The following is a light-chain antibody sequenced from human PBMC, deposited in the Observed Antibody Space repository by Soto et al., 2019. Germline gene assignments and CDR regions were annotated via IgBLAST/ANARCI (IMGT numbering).Light chain of an antibody. J-gene: IGKJ5*01. V-gene: IGKV3-11*01. Sequence: EIVLTQSPATRSLSPVERATLSCRASQSVSSYLAWYQQKPGQAPRLXIYDAYKRHTDIPARFSGSGSGKDLTLTITRIEPEDFAVYYCQQRSNWPLTFRHGTRLEIK. CDR1: QSVSSY. CDR3: QQRSNWPLT. CDR2: DAY.